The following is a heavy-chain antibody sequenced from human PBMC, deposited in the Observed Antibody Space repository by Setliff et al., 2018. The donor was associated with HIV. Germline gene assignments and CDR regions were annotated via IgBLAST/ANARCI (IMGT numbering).Heavy chain of an antibody. V-gene: IGHV1-24*01. CDR1: GSTLREVA. J-gene: IGHJ4*02. CDR3: ATAKEHWLTEGGFDF. Sequence: ASVKVSCKVSGSTLREVAMHWVRQAPGKGLEWMGRFDPEDGDALYAQRFQGRVTMTEDSSTDTAYMELGSLTSDDTAGYYCATAKEHWLTEGGFDFWGQGTLVTAPQ. D-gene: IGHD6-19*01. CDR2: FDPEDGDA.